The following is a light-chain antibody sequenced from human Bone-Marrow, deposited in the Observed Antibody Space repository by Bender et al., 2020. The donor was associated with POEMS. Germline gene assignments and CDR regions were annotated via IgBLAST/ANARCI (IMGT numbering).Light chain of an antibody. CDR1: SSDVGGYDY. Sequence: QSALTQPASASGSPGQSVTISCTGTSSDVGGYDYVSWYQQHPGKAPKLLIYEVTERPSGVPDRFSGSKSGNTASLTVSGLQGEDEADYYCSSYGGSNNLLFGGGTKLTVL. CDR2: EVT. J-gene: IGLJ3*02. CDR3: SSYGGSNNLL. V-gene: IGLV2-8*01.